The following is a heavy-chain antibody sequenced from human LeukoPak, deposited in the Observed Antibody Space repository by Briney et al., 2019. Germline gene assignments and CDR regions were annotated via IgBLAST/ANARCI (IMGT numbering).Heavy chain of an antibody. Sequence: PGGSLRLSCAASGFTFSDYYMSWIRQPPGKGLEWIGEIYHSGSTNYNPSLKSRVTISVDKSKNQFSLKLSSVTAADTAVYYCASSSWRIYYFDYWGQGTLVTVSS. CDR1: GFTFSDYY. J-gene: IGHJ4*02. D-gene: IGHD6-13*01. CDR2: IYHSGST. CDR3: ASSSWRIYYFDY. V-gene: IGHV4-34*01.